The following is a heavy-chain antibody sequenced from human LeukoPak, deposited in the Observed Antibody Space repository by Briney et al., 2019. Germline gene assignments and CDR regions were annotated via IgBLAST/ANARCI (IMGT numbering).Heavy chain of an antibody. V-gene: IGHV3-23*01. CDR1: GFSFGSYA. Sequence: GGSLRLSCAASGFSFGSYAMSWVRQAPGKGLEWVSAVSGDGGTTYHADSVKGRFTISRDNSKNTLYLQMNSLRAEDTAVYYCAKGGISNPAGRFDCWGQGTQVTVYS. D-gene: IGHD4-11*01. CDR2: VSGDGGTT. J-gene: IGHJ4*02. CDR3: AKGGISNPAGRFDC.